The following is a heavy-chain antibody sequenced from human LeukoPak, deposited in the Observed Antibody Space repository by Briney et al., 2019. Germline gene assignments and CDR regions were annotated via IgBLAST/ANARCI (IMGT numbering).Heavy chain of an antibody. V-gene: IGHV4-61*01. D-gene: IGHD6-6*01. CDR2: IYYSGST. J-gene: IGHJ5*02. CDR1: GGSVSSGSYY. Sequence: SETLSLTCTVSGGSVSSGSYYWSWIRQPPGKGLEWIGYIYYSGSTNYNPSLKSRVTISVDTSKNQFSLKLSSVTAADTAVYYCARFEYSSSFSRFDPWGQGTLVTVSS. CDR3: ARFEYSSSFSRFDP.